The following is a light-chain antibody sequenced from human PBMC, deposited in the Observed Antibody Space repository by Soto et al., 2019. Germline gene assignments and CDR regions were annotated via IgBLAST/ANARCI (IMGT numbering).Light chain of an antibody. Sequence: QAVLPDPPSLSSAPGHKVTRSCTGSSSNIGAGYDLHLYQQLPGTAPKLLLYGNSNRPSGVPDRFSGSKSGTSASLAITGLQAEDEADYYCQSYDSSLSAYVFGTGTKVTVL. CDR3: QSYDSSLSAYV. V-gene: IGLV1-40*01. J-gene: IGLJ1*01. CDR2: GNS. CDR1: SSNIGAGYD.